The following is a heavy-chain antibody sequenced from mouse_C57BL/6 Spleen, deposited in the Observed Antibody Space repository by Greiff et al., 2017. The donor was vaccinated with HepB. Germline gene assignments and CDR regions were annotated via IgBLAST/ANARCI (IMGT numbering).Heavy chain of an antibody. Sequence: EVQLQQSGAELVRPGASVKLSCTASGFNIKDYYMHWVKQRPEQGLEWIGRIDPEDGDTESAPKFQGKATMTADPSSHTAYLQLSSLTSEDTAVYYCTTDYDYDEGYWGQGTTRTVSS. CDR1: GFNIKDYY. D-gene: IGHD2-4*01. CDR2: IDPEDGDT. CDR3: TTDYDYDEGY. J-gene: IGHJ2*01. V-gene: IGHV14-1*01.